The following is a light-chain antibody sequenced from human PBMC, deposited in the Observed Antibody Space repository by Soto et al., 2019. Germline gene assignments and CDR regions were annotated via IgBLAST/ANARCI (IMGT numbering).Light chain of an antibody. J-gene: IGLJ2*01. V-gene: IGLV2-14*01. CDR2: DVS. Sequence: QSALTQPASVSGSPGQSITISCTGTSSDVGGYNYVSWYQQHPGKAPKLMIYDVSNRPSGVSNRFSGSQSGNTASLTISGLQAEDEADYYCSSYTSSSTLGVFGGGTKVTVL. CDR1: SSDVGGYNY. CDR3: SSYTSSSTLGV.